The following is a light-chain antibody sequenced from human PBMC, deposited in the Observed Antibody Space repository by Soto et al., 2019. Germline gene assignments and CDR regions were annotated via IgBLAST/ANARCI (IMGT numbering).Light chain of an antibody. CDR2: GTS. CDR1: QSVNIN. Sequence: EIVITQSPATLSVSPGERATLSCRASQSVNINLAWYQQKPGQAPRLLIYGTSNRATGVPARFSGSGSGTEFTLTISNLQSEDFAVYYCQQSNDWPPLTVGGGTKVEIK. V-gene: IGKV3-15*01. CDR3: QQSNDWPPLT. J-gene: IGKJ4*01.